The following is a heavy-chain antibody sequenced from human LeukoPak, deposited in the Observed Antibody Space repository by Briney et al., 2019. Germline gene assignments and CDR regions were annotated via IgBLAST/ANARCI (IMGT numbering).Heavy chain of an antibody. D-gene: IGHD5-24*01. Sequence: GGSLRLFCAASGFTVSSNYMSWVRQAPGKGLEWVSVIYSGGSTYYADSVKGRFTISRDNSKNTLYLQMNSLRAEDTAVYYCARAKEMATINALGYWGQGTLVTVSS. CDR2: IYSGGST. CDR3: ARAKEMATINALGY. V-gene: IGHV3-53*01. J-gene: IGHJ4*02. CDR1: GFTVSSNY.